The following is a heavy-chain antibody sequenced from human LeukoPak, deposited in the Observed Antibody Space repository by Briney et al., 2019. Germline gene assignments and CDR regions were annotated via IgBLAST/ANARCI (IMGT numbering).Heavy chain of an antibody. Sequence: GGSLRPSCAASGFTFSSYDMHWVRQATGKGLEWVSAIDTAGDSYYPGSVKGRFAISRENAKNSLYLQMNSLRAGDTAVYYCARGAYDSSGYTFDYWGQGTLVTVSS. J-gene: IGHJ4*02. CDR3: ARGAYDSSGYTFDY. CDR1: GFTFSSYD. D-gene: IGHD3-22*01. V-gene: IGHV3-13*01. CDR2: IDTAGDS.